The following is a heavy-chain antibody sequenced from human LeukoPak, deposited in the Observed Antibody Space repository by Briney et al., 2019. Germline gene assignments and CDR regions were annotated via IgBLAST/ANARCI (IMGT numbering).Heavy chain of an antibody. J-gene: IGHJ4*02. D-gene: IGHD6-13*01. Sequence: GRSLRLSCAASGFTFDDYAMHWVRQAPGKGLEWVSGISWNSGSIGYADSVKGRFTISRDNAKNSLYPQMNSLRAEDTALYYCAKEGTPGIAAAAYDYWGQGTLVTVSS. V-gene: IGHV3-9*01. CDR1: GFTFDDYA. CDR2: ISWNSGSI. CDR3: AKEGTPGIAAAAYDY.